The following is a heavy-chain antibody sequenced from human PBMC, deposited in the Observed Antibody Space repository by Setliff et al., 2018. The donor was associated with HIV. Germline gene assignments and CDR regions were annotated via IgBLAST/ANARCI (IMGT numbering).Heavy chain of an antibody. J-gene: IGHJ3*02. V-gene: IGHV4-39*01. CDR1: GGSISSRDYY. CDR2: INYSGNT. CDR3: ARLFQWMSFSFDI. Sequence: SETLSLTCTVSGGSISSRDYYWGWIRQPPGKGLEWIGSINYSGNTYHSPSLKTRVTTSVDTSKRQFSLKLSSVTAADTAVYYCARLFQWMSFSFDIWGQGTLVTVSS. D-gene: IGHD5-12*01.